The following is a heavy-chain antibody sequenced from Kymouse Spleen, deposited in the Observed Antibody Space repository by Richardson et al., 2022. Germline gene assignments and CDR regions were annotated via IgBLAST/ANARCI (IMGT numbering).Heavy chain of an antibody. CDR2: IYHSGST. CDR1: GGSISSSNW. D-gene: IGHD3-10*01. J-gene: IGHJ6*02. CDR3: AREDYGSGVPSYYYYYYGMDV. Sequence: QVQLQESGPGLVKPSGTLSLTCAVSGGSISSSNWWSWVRQPPGKGLEWIGEIYHSGSTNYNPSLKSRVTISVDKSKNQFSLKLSSVTAADTAVYYCAREDYGSGVPSYYYYYYGMDVWGQGTTVTVSS. V-gene: IGHV4-4*02.